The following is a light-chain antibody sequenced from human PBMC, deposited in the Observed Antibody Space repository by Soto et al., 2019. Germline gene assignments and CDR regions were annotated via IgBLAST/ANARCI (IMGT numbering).Light chain of an antibody. CDR1: QSVSSN. V-gene: IGKV3-15*01. J-gene: IGKJ1*01. CDR2: DAS. CDR3: QQYNKWPRT. Sequence: ETVITQDTATPRVSPAVTLCLSFRASQSVSSNLVWYHQKPGQAPRLLIYDASTRATGIPARYSGSGSGTEFNFTISSLQSEDFAVYFCQQYNKWPRTFGQGTKVDI.